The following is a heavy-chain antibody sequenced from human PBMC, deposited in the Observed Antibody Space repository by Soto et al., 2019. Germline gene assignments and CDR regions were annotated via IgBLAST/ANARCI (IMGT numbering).Heavy chain of an antibody. CDR3: ARDSLGYYDSSGYRDY. V-gene: IGHV3-7*03. J-gene: IGHJ4*02. CDR1: GFTFSSYW. CDR2: IKQDGSEK. Sequence: GGSVRLSCAASGFTFSSYWMSLVRQAPGKGLEWVANIKQDGSEKYYVDSVNGRFTISRDNAKNSLYLQMNSLRAEDTAVYYCARDSLGYYDSSGYRDYWGQGTLVTVSS. D-gene: IGHD3-22*01.